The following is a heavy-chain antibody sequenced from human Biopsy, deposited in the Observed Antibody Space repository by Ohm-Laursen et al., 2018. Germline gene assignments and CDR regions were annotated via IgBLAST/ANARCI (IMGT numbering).Heavy chain of an antibody. CDR2: VYYSGST. J-gene: IGHJ3*02. Sequence: SDTLSLTCTVSGGSISSYYWTWIRQPPGQGLEWIGDVYYSGSTNRNPSLKSRVTILVDTSKNQYSLKLNSVTAADTAVYYCGRREVVITHDAFDTWGQGTMVTVSS. CDR1: GGSISSYY. D-gene: IGHD3-22*01. CDR3: GRREVVITHDAFDT. V-gene: IGHV4-59*08.